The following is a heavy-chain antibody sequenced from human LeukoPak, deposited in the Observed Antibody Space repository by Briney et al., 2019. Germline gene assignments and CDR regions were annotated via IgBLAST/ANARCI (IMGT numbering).Heavy chain of an antibody. CDR1: GGSFSGYY. D-gene: IGHD1-7*01. Sequence: KASETLSLTCAVYGGSFSGYYWSWIRQPPGKGLEWIGEINHSGSTNYNPSLKSRVTISVDTSKNQFSLKLSSVTAADTAVYYCARDLGNYNWNYGWFDPWGQGTLVTVSS. V-gene: IGHV4-34*01. J-gene: IGHJ5*02. CDR3: ARDLGNYNWNYGWFDP. CDR2: INHSGST.